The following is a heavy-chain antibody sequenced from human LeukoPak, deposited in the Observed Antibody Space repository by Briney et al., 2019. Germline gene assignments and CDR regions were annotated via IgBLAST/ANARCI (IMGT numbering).Heavy chain of an antibody. J-gene: IGHJ4*02. CDR2: ISDSGDTT. Sequence: PGGSLRLSCAASGFTFRSYTMRWVRQAPGKGLEWISAISDSGDTTDYADSVKGRFTISRDNAKNSLYLQMNSLRAEDTAVYYCARDQVPSSSWYGFDYWGQGTLVTVSS. CDR3: ARDQVPSSSWYGFDY. V-gene: IGHV3-23*01. D-gene: IGHD6-13*01. CDR1: GFTFRSYT.